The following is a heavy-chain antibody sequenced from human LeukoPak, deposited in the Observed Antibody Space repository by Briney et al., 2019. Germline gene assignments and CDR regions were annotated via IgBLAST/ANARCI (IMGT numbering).Heavy chain of an antibody. CDR3: AREAGLEAYYYYYYMDV. Sequence: ASVKLSCKASGYTFTSYGISWVRQAPGQGLEWMGWISAYNGNTNYAQKLQGRVTMTTDTSTSTAYMELRSLRSDDTAVYYCAREAGLEAYYYYYYMDVWGKGTTVTISS. CDR1: GYTFTSYG. J-gene: IGHJ6*03. CDR2: ISAYNGNT. V-gene: IGHV1-18*01. D-gene: IGHD3-10*01.